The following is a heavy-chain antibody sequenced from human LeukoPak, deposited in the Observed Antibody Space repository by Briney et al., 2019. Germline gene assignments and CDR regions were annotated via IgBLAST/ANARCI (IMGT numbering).Heavy chain of an antibody. V-gene: IGHV4-34*01. D-gene: IGHD4-23*01. CDR3: ARRSMGGNPFDY. Sequence: PETLSLTCAVYGGSFSGYYWSWIRQPPGKGLEWIGEINHSGSTNYNPSLKSRVTISVDTSKNQFSLKLSSVTAADTAVYYCARRSMGGNPFDYWGQGTLVTVSS. J-gene: IGHJ4*02. CDR1: GGSFSGYY. CDR2: INHSGST.